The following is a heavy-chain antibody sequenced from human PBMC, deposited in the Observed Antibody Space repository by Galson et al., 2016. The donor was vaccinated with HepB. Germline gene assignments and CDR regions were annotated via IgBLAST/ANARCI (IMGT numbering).Heavy chain of an antibody. CDR2: LNPSGGVT. D-gene: IGHD3-9*01. Sequence: SVKVSCKASGYTFTSFYIHWVRQAPGQGLEWMGILNPSGGVTTYAQKFEGRVTMTRDTSTSTVYMELTSLRSEDTAVYYCARDGGGPLHLQYFDWLESEEYFHHWGQGTLITVSS. J-gene: IGHJ1*01. V-gene: IGHV1-46*01. CDR3: ARDGGGPLHLQYFDWLESEEYFHH. CDR1: GYTFTSFY.